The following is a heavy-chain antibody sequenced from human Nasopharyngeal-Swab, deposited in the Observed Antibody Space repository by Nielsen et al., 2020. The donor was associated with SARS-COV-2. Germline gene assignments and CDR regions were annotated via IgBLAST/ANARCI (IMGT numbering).Heavy chain of an antibody. CDR3: AGRNGGSSWYGSSDFDY. J-gene: IGHJ4*02. D-gene: IGHD6-13*01. CDR2: IYYSGST. CDR1: GGSISSSSYY. V-gene: IGHV4-39*01. Sequence: SETLSLTCTVSGGSISSSSYYWGWIRQPPGKGLEWIGSIYYSGSTYYNPSLKSRVTISVDTSKNQFSLKLSSVTAADTAVYYCAGRNGGSSWYGSSDFDYWGQGTLVTVSS.